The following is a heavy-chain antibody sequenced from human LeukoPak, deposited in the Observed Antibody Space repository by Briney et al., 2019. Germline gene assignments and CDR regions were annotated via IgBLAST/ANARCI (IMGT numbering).Heavy chain of an antibody. J-gene: IGHJ4*02. V-gene: IGHV3-23*01. CDR3: AKLRSGSGSYFDY. CDR2: ISGGGGST. CDR1: GFTFSSYA. Sequence: GGSLRLSCAASGFTFSSYAMSWVRQAPGKGLEWVSAISGGGGSTYYADSVKGRFTISRDNSKNTLYLQMNSLRAEDTAVYYCAKLRSGSGSYFDYWGQGTLVTVSS. D-gene: IGHD3-10*01.